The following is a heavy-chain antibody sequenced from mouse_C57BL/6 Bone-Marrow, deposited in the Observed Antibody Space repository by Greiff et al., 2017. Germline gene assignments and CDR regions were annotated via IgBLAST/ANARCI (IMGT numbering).Heavy chain of an antibody. CDR3: ARNYYGSSLYF. CDR2: INPNYGTT. J-gene: IGHJ2*01. D-gene: IGHD1-1*01. V-gene: IGHV1-39*01. CDR1: GYSFTDYN. Sequence: EVQLQQSGPELVKPGASVKISCKASGYSFTDYNMNWVKQRRGGSLELIGVINPNYGTTSYNQKFKGKATLTVDQSSSTAYMQLNSLTSEDSAVYYCARNYYGSSLYFWGQGTTLTVSS.